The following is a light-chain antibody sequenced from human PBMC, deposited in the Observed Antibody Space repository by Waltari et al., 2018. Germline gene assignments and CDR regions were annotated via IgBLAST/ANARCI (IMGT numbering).Light chain of an antibody. CDR2: SDS. CDR1: NLGTKS. J-gene: IGLJ1*01. CDR3: QVWEISRDHYV. V-gene: IGLV3-21*01. Sequence: SYVLTQPPSVSVAPGESARITCGGSNLGTKSVHWYQQKPGQAPVLVIDSDSDRPPGIPERFSGANSGNTATLTISRVEAGDEADYYCQVWEISRDHYVFGSGTEVTVL.